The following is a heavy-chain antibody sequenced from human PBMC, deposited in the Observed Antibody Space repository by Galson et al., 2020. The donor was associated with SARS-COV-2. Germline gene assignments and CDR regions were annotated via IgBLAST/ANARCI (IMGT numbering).Heavy chain of an antibody. Sequence: GGSLRLSCAGPEFTFINSGVTFIESGMHWVRQAPGKGLEWVAFISNDGSNKYYTDFVRGRFTISRDNSKNTLYLQMNSLRGEDTAVYYCARDKGQRYNDYWGQGTLVTVSS. CDR2: ISNDGSNK. J-gene: IGHJ4*02. D-gene: IGHD3-9*01. V-gene: IGHV3-30*03. CDR3: ARDKGQRYNDY. CDR1: EFTFINSG.